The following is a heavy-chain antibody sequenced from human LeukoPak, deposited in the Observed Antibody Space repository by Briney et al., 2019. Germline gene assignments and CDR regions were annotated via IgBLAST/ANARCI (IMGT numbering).Heavy chain of an antibody. CDR3: APHRDGSYPFDY. Sequence: GGSLRLSCAASGFTFSSYSMNWVRQAPGKGLEWISYISSSSSTIYYADSVKGRFAISRDNAKNSLYLQMNSLRDEDTAVYSCAPHRDGSYPFDYWGQGTLVTVSS. V-gene: IGHV3-48*02. CDR2: ISSSSSTI. J-gene: IGHJ4*02. D-gene: IGHD1-26*01. CDR1: GFTFSSYS.